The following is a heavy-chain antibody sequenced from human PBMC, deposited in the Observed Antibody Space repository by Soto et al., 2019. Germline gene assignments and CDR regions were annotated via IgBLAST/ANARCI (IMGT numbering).Heavy chain of an antibody. Sequence: EVQLVESGGGLVQPGRSLRLSCAASGFSFDEYGMHWVRQAPGKGLEWVSGISWNSGTIGYADFVKGRFGISRDNXKKSLYLQMNSLRAEDRALYYCAKSKGGTANGMDVWGQGTTVIVSS. D-gene: IGHD2-21*02. CDR1: GFSFDEYG. J-gene: IGHJ6*02. CDR2: ISWNSGTI. V-gene: IGHV3-9*01. CDR3: AKSKGGTANGMDV.